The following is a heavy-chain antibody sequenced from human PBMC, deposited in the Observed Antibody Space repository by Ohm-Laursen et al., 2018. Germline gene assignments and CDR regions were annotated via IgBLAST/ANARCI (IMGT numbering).Heavy chain of an antibody. V-gene: IGHV4-4*07. CDR2: INISGT. J-gene: IGHJ4*02. D-gene: IGHD1-26*01. CDR3: AGRGY. Sequence: SGTLSLTCIISGGAISSYYWSWIRQPAGKGLEWIGRINISGTNYNPSLKSRVTMSVDTSKNQFSLNLSSVTAADTAVYYCAGRGYWGQGTLVTVSS. CDR1: GGAISSYY.